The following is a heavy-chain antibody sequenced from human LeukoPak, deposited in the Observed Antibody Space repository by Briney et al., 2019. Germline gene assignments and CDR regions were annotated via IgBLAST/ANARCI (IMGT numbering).Heavy chain of an antibody. CDR2: ISYDGSNK. Sequence: PGRSLRLSCAASGFTFSSYGMHWVRQAPGKGLEWVAVISYDGSNKYYADSVKGRFTISRDNSKNTLYLQMNSLRAEDTAVYYCAKPPRHGDPNHDAFDIWGQGTMVTVSS. D-gene: IGHD2-21*02. CDR1: GFTFSSYG. J-gene: IGHJ3*02. CDR3: AKPPRHGDPNHDAFDI. V-gene: IGHV3-30*18.